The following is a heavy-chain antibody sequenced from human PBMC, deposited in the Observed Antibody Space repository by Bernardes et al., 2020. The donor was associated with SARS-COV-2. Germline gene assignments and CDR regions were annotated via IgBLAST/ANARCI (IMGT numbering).Heavy chain of an antibody. J-gene: IGHJ4*02. CDR1: GFTFSSYG. V-gene: IGHV3-33*01. D-gene: IGHD6-6*01. CDR2: IWYDGSNK. CDR3: ARDHGLYSSSSGDY. Sequence: GGSLRLSCAASGFTFSSYGMHWVRQAPGKGLEWVAVIWYDGSNKYYADSVKGRFTISRDNSKNTLYLQMNSLRAEDTAVYYCARDHGLYSSSSGDYWGQGTLVTVS.